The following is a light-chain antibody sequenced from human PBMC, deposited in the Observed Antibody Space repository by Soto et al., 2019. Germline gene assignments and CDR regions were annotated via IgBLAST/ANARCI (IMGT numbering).Light chain of an antibody. V-gene: IGKV3-11*01. CDR3: QQRTNWPRT. J-gene: IGKJ1*01. CDR2: DAS. CDR1: QSVGSY. Sequence: DTVLTQSPATLSLSPGERATLSCRASQSVGSYLAWYQQKPGQSPRLLIYDASNRATGVPARFSGSGSGTDFTLTISSLEPADFAVYYCQQRTNWPRTFGQVTKVEIK.